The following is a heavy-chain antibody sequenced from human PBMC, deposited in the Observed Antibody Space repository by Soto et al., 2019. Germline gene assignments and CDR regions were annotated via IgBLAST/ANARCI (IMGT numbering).Heavy chain of an antibody. D-gene: IGHD5-12*01. J-gene: IGHJ4*02. Sequence: ASVKVSFKASGYTFTSYYMHWVRQAPGQGLEWMGIINPSGGSTSYAQKFQGRVTMTRDTSTSTVYMELSSLRSEDTAVYYCASGHPPPSEWLRSGFDYWGQGTLVTVSS. CDR2: INPSGGST. CDR3: ASGHPPPSEWLRSGFDY. CDR1: GYTFTSYY. V-gene: IGHV1-46*03.